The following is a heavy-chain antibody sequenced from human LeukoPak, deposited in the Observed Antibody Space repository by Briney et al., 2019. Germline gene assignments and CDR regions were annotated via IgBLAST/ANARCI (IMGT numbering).Heavy chain of an antibody. CDR3: ARHSEGYYDSSGLFEDWFDP. V-gene: IGHV4-59*08. Sequence: ETLSLTCTVSGGSISSYYWSWIRQPPGKGLEWIGYIYYSGSTNYNPSLKSRVTISVDTSKNQFSLKLSSVTAADTAVYYCARHSEGYYDSSGLFEDWFDPWGQGTLVTVSS. CDR1: GGSISSYY. D-gene: IGHD3-22*01. J-gene: IGHJ5*02. CDR2: IYYSGST.